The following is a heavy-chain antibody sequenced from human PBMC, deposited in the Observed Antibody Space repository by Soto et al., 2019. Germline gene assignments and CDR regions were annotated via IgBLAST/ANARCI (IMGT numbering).Heavy chain of an antibody. J-gene: IGHJ5*02. Sequence: GGSLRLSCATSGFSFSDSYKSWIRQAPGKGLEWISYISPRSTFRDYADSGKGRFTISRDSVKNSLYLQMNNLTADDTGVYYCARGGRGGLFDPTGQRSAVTVSS. CDR2: ISPRSTFR. CDR3: ARGGRGGLFDP. CDR1: GFSFSDSY. D-gene: IGHD2-15*01. V-gene: IGHV3-11*06.